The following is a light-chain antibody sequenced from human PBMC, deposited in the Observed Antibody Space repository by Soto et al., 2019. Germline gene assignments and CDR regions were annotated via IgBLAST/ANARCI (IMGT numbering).Light chain of an antibody. Sequence: QSVLTQPPSVSAAPGQKVTISCSGSSSNIGNNDVFWYQQLPGTTPKLLIYDNDKRPSGIPDRFSGSKSGTSATLGITGLQTGDDADYYCATWDRSLRVGVFGGGTKLTVL. CDR3: ATWDRSLRVGV. CDR1: SSNIGNND. J-gene: IGLJ2*01. V-gene: IGLV1-51*01. CDR2: DND.